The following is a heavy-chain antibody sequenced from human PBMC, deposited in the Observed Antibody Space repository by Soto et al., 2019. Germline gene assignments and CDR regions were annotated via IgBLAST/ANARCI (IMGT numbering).Heavy chain of an antibody. V-gene: IGHV1-3*01. CDR1: GYTFTSYA. CDR2: INAGNGNT. D-gene: IGHD3-10*01. Sequence: GASVKVSCKASGYTFTSYAMHWVRQAPGQRLEWMGWINAGNGNTKYSQKFQGRVTITTDTSTSTAYMELRSLRSDDTAVYYCARDNGFGESDVWGQGTTVTVSS. J-gene: IGHJ6*02. CDR3: ARDNGFGESDV.